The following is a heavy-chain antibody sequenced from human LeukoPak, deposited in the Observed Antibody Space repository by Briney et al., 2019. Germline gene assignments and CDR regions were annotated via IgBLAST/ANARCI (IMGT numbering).Heavy chain of an antibody. V-gene: IGHV3-20*04. CDR1: GFTFDDYG. CDR2: INLNGGGT. CDR3: ARDLPVDTAFDP. D-gene: IGHD5-18*01. Sequence: GGSLRLSCAASGFTFDDYGMSWVRQAPGKGLEWVSGINLNGGGTGYADSVKGRFTISRDNAKNSLYLQMNSLRAEDTALYYCARDLPVDTAFDPWGQGTLVTVSS. J-gene: IGHJ5*02.